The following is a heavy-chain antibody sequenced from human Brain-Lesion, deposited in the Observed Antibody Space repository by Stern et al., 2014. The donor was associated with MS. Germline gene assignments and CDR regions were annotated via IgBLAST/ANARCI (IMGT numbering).Heavy chain of an antibody. CDR2: VYFSGST. V-gene: IGHV4-39*01. CDR3: ATRTTMATRSYWYFDL. Sequence: QVQLGESGPGLVKPSQTLSLTCTVSGGSLSDSSYYWGWIRQSPGKGLEWIGSVYFSGSTPYNPPLKGRVPISLGTSKDQFSLKVNSMTAADTAMYYCATRTTMATRSYWYFDLWGRGTLVTVSS. D-gene: IGHD4-23*01. J-gene: IGHJ2*01. CDR1: GGSLSDSSYY.